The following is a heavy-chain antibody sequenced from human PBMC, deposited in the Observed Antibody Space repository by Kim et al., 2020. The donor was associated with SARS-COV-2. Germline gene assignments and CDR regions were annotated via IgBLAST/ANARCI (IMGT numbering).Heavy chain of an antibody. CDR1: GFTFSSYS. D-gene: IGHD3-22*01. V-gene: IGHV3-21*01. CDR2: ISSSSSYI. Sequence: GGSLRLSCAASGFTFSSYSMNWVRQAPGKGLEWVSSISSSSSYIYYADSVKGRFTISRDNAKNSLYLQMNSLRAEDTAVYYCARELSGYDDYFDYWGQGTLVTVSS. CDR3: ARELSGYDDYFDY. J-gene: IGHJ4*02.